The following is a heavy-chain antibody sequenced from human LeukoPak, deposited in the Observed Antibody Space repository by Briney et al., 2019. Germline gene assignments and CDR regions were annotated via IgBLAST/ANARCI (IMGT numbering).Heavy chain of an antibody. CDR2: ISAYNGNT. CDR3: ATHHELYGDLDY. Sequence: GASVKVSCKASGYTFTSYGISWVRQAPGQGLEWMGWISAYNGNTKYAQKLQGRVTMTTDTSTSTAYMELRNLRSDDTAVYYCATHHELYGDLDYWGQGTLVTVSS. V-gene: IGHV1-18*01. J-gene: IGHJ4*02. CDR1: GYTFTSYG. D-gene: IGHD4-17*01.